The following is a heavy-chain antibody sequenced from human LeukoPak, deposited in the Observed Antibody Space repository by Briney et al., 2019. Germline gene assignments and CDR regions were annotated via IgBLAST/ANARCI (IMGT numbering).Heavy chain of an antibody. D-gene: IGHD6-13*01. Sequence: GESLKISCKGSGYSFTSYWIGWVRQMPGKGLEWMGIIYPGDSDTTYSPSFQGQVTISADKSISTAYLQWSSLTASDTAMYYCARLSQIQAAAGTCDYWGQGTLVTVSS. V-gene: IGHV5-51*01. CDR3: ARLSQIQAAAGTCDY. J-gene: IGHJ4*02. CDR2: IYPGDSDT. CDR1: GYSFTSYW.